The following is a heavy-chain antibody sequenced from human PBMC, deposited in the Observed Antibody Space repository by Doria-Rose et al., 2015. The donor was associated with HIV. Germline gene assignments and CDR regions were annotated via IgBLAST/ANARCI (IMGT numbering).Heavy chain of an antibody. Sequence: QVQLVQSGPVLVKPTETLTLTCTVSGVSLSSPGMGVNWIRQPPGKALEWLASIFSDDEGSYKPSLKSRLTISRGTSKSQVVLTMTDMDPVDTATYYCARIKSGRWYHKYYFDFWGQGTLSSSPQ. CDR1: GVSLSSPGMG. J-gene: IGHJ4*02. CDR2: IFSDDEG. CDR3: ARIKSGRWYHKYYFDF. V-gene: IGHV2-26*01. D-gene: IGHD6-13*01.